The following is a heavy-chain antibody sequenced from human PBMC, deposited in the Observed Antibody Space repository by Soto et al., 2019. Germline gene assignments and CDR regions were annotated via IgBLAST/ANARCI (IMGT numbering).Heavy chain of an antibody. CDR3: ARVLTRYCSSTSCYRPEGWYFDY. D-gene: IGHD2-2*02. CDR2: IKQDGSEK. J-gene: IGHJ4*02. Sequence: PGGSLRLSCAASGFTFSSYWMSWVRQAPGKGLEWVANIKQDGSEKYYVDSVKGRFTISRDNAKNSLYLQMNSLRAEDTAVYYCARVLTRYCSSTSCYRPEGWYFDYWGQGTLVTVSS. CDR1: GFTFSSYW. V-gene: IGHV3-7*03.